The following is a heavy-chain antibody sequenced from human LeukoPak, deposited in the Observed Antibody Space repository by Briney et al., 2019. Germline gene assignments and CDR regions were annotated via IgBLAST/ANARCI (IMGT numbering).Heavy chain of an antibody. CDR3: ARDVGSSSWKAPYYYYYMDV. CDR2: IIPIFGTA. V-gene: IGHV1-69*06. CDR1: GGTFSSYA. J-gene: IGHJ6*03. D-gene: IGHD6-13*01. Sequence: SVKVSCKASGGTFSSYAISWVRQAPGQGLEWMGGIIPIFGTANYAQKFQGRVTITADKSTSTAYMELSSLRSEDTAVYYCARDVGSSSWKAPYYYYYMDVWGKGTTVTVSS.